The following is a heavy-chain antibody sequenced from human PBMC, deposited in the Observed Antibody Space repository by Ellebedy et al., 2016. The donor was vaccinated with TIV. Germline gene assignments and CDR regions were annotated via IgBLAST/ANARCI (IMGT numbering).Heavy chain of an antibody. Sequence: PGGSLRLSCEASGFIFSTYGMHWVRQAPGKGLEWVAFIGYDGGNKYYADSVKGRFTISRDNSKNTLSLQMNNLSAEDTAVYYCARDRHVDRGDCLDYWGQGTLVTVSS. CDR1: GFIFSTYG. CDR2: IGYDGGNK. CDR3: ARDRHVDRGDCLDY. V-gene: IGHV3-30*02. D-gene: IGHD2-21*02. J-gene: IGHJ4*02.